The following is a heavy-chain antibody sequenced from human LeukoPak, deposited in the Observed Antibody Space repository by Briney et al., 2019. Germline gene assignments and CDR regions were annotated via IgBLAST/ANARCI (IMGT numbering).Heavy chain of an antibody. CDR2: IGSSGGST. V-gene: IGHV3-23*01. J-gene: IGHJ3*01. D-gene: IGHD5-24*01. CDR1: GTTFSSHA. Sequence: PGGSLRLSCEASGTTFSSHAMTWVRQAPGKGLEWVSLIGSSGGSTYYADSVKGRFTISRDNSNHTLSLQMNSLRVEDTAIYYCVKDIQLSTWGLGTMVTVSS. CDR3: VKDIQLST.